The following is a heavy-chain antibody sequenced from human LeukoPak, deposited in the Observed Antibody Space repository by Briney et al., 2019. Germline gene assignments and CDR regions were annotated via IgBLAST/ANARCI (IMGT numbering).Heavy chain of an antibody. CDR3: ARGRFFAYS. J-gene: IGHJ4*02. V-gene: IGHV4-59*01. Sequence: SEPLSLTCTVAGGSISSYYWSWIRQPPGNGLEWIGYIYYSGSTNYNPSPKSRVTISVATSKNQFSLKLSSVTAADTAVYYCARGRFFAYSWGQGTLVTVSS. CDR2: IYYSGST. CDR1: GGSISSYY. D-gene: IGHD5-12*01.